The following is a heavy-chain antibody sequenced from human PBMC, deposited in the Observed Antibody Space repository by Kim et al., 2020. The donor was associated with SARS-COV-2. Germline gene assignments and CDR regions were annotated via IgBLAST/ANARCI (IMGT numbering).Heavy chain of an antibody. D-gene: IGHD3-10*01. CDR2: IYYSGST. CDR3: ARDNYVHYYGSGSYHGNYYSGMDV. V-gene: IGHV4-31*03. Sequence: SETLSLTCTVSGGSISSGGYYWSWIRQHPGKGLEWIGYIYYSGSTYYNPSLKSRVTISVDTSKNQFSLKLSSVTAADTAVYYCARDNYVHYYGSGSYHGNYYSGMDVWGQGTSAPVPS. J-gene: IGHJ6*02. CDR1: GGSISSGGYY.